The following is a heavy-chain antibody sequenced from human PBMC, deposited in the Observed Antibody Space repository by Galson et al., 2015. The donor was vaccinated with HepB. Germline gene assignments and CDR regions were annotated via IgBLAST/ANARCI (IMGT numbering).Heavy chain of an antibody. CDR2: ISSISGTI. Sequence: SLRLSCAASGFNFRDYYMSWIRQAPGKGLEWVSYISSISGTIYYADSVKGRFTISRDNAKNSLYLQMDSLRADDTAVYYCARELGQVQHDAFDVWGQGTMVTVSS. V-gene: IGHV3-11*01. D-gene: IGHD5-18*01. CDR1: GFNFRDYY. CDR3: ARELGQVQHDAFDV. J-gene: IGHJ3*01.